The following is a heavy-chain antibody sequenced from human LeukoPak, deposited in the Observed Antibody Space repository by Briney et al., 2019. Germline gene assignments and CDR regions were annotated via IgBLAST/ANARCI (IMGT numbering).Heavy chain of an antibody. Sequence: GGSLRLSCTASGFSFGDHGMSWFRQAPGKGREWVSFIRSKAYGYTEDYAGTAKGRFTISIDDSKSVDYLQLISLKTEDTAVYYCVRDGRGYSDWYFDYWGQGILVTVSS. V-gene: IGHV3-49*03. CDR2: IRSKAYGYTE. CDR3: VRDGRGYSDWYFDY. CDR1: GFSFGDHG. J-gene: IGHJ4*02. D-gene: IGHD5-18*01.